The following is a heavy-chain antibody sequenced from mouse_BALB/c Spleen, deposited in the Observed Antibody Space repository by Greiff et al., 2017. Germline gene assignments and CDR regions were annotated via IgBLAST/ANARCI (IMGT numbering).Heavy chain of an antibody. CDR2: ISYSGST. CDR3: ARSDGYYVHFDY. Sequence: EVKLVESGPGLVKPSQSLSLTCTVTGYSITSDYAWNWIRQFPGNKLEWMGYISYSGSTSYNPSLKSRISITRDTSKNQFFLQLNSVTTEDTATYYCARSDGYYVHFDYWGQGTTLTVSS. D-gene: IGHD2-3*01. CDR1: GYSITSDYA. V-gene: IGHV3-2*02. J-gene: IGHJ2*01.